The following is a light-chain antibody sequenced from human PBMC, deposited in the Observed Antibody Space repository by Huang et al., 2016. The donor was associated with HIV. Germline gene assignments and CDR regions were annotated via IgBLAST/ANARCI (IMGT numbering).Light chain of an antibody. J-gene: IGKJ1*01. Sequence: AIRITQSPSSLSASTEDKVSITCRASQDINTYLACYQQKPGKPPSLLIYATSTLQSGVPSRFSGSGSGTDFTLTITHLQSEDFATYYCKQYYSFPLTFGQGSQVEV. CDR1: QDINTY. CDR2: ATS. V-gene: IGKV1-8*01. CDR3: KQYYSFPLT.